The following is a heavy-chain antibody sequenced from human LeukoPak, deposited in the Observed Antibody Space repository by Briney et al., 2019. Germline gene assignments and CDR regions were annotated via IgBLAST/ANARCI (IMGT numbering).Heavy chain of an antibody. D-gene: IGHD6-19*01. CDR2: INPNSGGT. Sequence: GASVKVSCKASGYTFSGYYMHWVRQAPGQGPEWMGWINPNSGGTKYTQKFQGRVTMTRDTSISTAYTELSRLRSDDTAVYYCARSYSSGWYFWGQGTLDTVSS. CDR3: ARSYSSGWYF. CDR1: GYTFSGYY. J-gene: IGHJ4*02. V-gene: IGHV1-2*02.